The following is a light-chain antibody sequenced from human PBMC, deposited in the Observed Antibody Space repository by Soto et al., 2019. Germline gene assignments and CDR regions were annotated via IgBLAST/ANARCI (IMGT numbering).Light chain of an antibody. CDR1: QSVDSF. V-gene: IGKV3-11*01. CDR2: DTS. J-gene: IGKJ1*01. CDR3: QQYGDSPWT. Sequence: EIVLTQSPASLSLSPGERATLSCRASQSVDSFLAWYQQKPGRTPRLLIYDTSNRATGIPARFSGSGSGTDFTLTISRLEPEDFAMYYCQQYGDSPWTFGQGTRVDFK.